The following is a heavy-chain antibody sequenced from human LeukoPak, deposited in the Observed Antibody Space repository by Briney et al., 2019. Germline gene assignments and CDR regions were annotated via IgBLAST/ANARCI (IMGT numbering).Heavy chain of an antibody. CDR1: KFSFNDYA. CDR3: AKDRGSGSYTHNSFDY. J-gene: IGHJ4*02. V-gene: IGHV3-9*01. Sequence: GGSLRLSCAASKFSFNDYAMHWVRQAPGKGLEWVSGISWNSGSIGYADSVKGRFTISRDNAKNSLYLQMNSLRVEDTALYYCAKDRGSGSYTHNSFDYWGQGTLVTVSS. CDR2: ISWNSGSI. D-gene: IGHD3-10*01.